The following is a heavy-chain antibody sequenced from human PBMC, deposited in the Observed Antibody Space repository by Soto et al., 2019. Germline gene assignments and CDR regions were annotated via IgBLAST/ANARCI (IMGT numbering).Heavy chain of an antibody. D-gene: IGHD4-17*01. CDR3: ATSGSTTVANYFDY. CDR1: GFTFSSYA. Sequence: EVQLLESGGGLVQPGGSLRLSCAASGFTFSSYAMSWVRQAPGKGLEWVSTISGSGGTIHYADSVKGRFTVSRDNSKNTLYLQMNSLRAEDTAVYYCATSGSTTVANYFDYWGQGTLVTVSS. V-gene: IGHV3-23*01. CDR2: ISGSGGTI. J-gene: IGHJ4*02.